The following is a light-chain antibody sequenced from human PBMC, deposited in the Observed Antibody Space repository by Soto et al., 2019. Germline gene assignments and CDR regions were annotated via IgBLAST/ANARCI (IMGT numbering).Light chain of an antibody. V-gene: IGKV1-5*03. Sequence: DIQMTQSPSTVSASVGDRVTITCRARQSISSWLAWYQQKPGKVPKLLIHKASTLESGVPSRFSGSGSGTEFTLTISSLQPDDFATYYCQQYSTSWTFGQGTKVEVK. J-gene: IGKJ1*01. CDR1: QSISSW. CDR3: QQYSTSWT. CDR2: KAS.